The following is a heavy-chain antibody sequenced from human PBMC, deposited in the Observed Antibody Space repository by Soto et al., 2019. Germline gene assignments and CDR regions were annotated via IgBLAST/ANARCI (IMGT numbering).Heavy chain of an antibody. CDR1: GGSISSGGYY. CDR3: ARDCITMVRGDYYYYGMDV. J-gene: IGHJ6*02. CDR2: IYYSGST. V-gene: IGHV4-31*03. Sequence: SETLSLTCTVSGGSISSGGYYWSWIRQHPGKGLEWIGYIYYSGSTYYNPSLKSRVTISVDTSKIQFSLKLSSVTAADTAVYYCARDCITMVRGDYYYYGMDVWGQGTTVTVS. D-gene: IGHD3-10*01.